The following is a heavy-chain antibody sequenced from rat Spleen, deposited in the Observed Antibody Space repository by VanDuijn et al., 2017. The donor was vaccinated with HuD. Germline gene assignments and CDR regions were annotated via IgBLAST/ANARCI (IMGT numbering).Heavy chain of an antibody. CDR2: INSAGNA. Sequence: EVQLQESGPGLVKPSQSLSLTCSVTGHSITTSYRWNWIRTFPGNKLEWMGYINSAGNANYNPSLKSRISISRDTSKNQFFLQVNSLSTEDTATYYCARSPYSAIFTYWGQGTLVTVSS. CDR3: ARSPYSAIFTY. V-gene: IGHV3-3*01. D-gene: IGHD1-1*01. CDR1: GHSITTSYR. J-gene: IGHJ3*01.